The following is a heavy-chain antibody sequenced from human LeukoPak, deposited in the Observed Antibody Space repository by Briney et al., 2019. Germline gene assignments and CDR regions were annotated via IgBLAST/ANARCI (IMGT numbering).Heavy chain of an antibody. CDR1: GFIFDNFG. D-gene: IGHD1-26*01. V-gene: IGHV3-23*01. CDR2: LSATGGSA. Sequence: PGGSLRLSCAASGFIFDNFGMSWVRQAPGKGLEWVSALSATGGSAYYAASAQGRFTTSRDNSKNTLYLQMNSLRIEDTAVYYCAKDRGSWSYGGFDYWGQGILVTVSS. CDR3: AKDRGSWSYGGFDY. J-gene: IGHJ4*02.